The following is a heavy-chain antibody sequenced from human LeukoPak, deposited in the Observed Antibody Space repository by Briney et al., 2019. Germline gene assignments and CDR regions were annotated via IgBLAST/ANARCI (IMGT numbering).Heavy chain of an antibody. CDR3: AKIIGVGTFDY. V-gene: IGHV4-59*01. J-gene: IGHJ4*02. CDR2: IYYSGNT. D-gene: IGHD6-19*01. CDR1: GGSISNYY. Sequence: PSETLSLTCTVSGGSISNYYWSRIRQPPGKGLEWIAYIYYSGNTNYNPSLKSRVTISVDTSKNQFSLKLSSVTAADTAVYYCAKIIGVGTFDYWGQGSLVTVSS.